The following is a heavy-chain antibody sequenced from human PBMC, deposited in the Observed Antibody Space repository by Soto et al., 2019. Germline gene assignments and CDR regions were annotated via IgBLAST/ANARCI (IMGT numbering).Heavy chain of an antibody. CDR3: AREDEAVEARAQVEVTSYFDD. V-gene: IGHV1-46*01. Sequence: GASVKVSCKASGYTFTSYYMHWVRQAPGQGLEWMGIINPSGGSTSYAQKFQGRVTMTRDTSTSTVYMELSSLRSEDTAVYYCAREDEAVEARAQVEVTSYFDDRGQGTPVTVSS. CDR1: GYTFTSYY. J-gene: IGHJ4*02. D-gene: IGHD2-15*01. CDR2: INPSGGST.